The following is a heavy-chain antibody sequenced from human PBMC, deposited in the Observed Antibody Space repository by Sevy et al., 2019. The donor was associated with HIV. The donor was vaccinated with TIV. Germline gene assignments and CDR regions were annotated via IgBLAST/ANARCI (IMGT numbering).Heavy chain of an antibody. J-gene: IGHJ1*01. CDR3: ARAGNDYGDYDEYFQH. CDR1: GFTFSSYS. Sequence: GGSLRLSCAASGFTFSSYSMNWVRQAPGKGLEWVSYISRSSSTIYYANSVKGRFTNSRDNAKNSLYLQMNSLRDEDTAVYYCARAGNDYGDYDEYFQHWGQGTLVTVSS. V-gene: IGHV3-48*02. CDR2: ISRSSSTI. D-gene: IGHD4-17*01.